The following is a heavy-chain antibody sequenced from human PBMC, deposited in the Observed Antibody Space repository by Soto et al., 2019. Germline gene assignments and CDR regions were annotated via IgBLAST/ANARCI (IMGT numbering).Heavy chain of an antibody. CDR3: XXXXXGAAGTGAYFDY. Sequence: QVQLVESGGGVVQPGRSLRLSCTASGFRFSSFAMHWVRQTPGKGLVWVAVISSDGSRDYYADSVKGRFTISRDNSNNTLYLQMGSLGGDDTAVYXXXXXXXGAAGTGAYFDYWGQGTLVTVSS. V-gene: IGHV3-30-3*01. D-gene: IGHD6-13*01. CDR1: GFRFSSFA. J-gene: IGHJ4*02. CDR2: ISSDGSRD.